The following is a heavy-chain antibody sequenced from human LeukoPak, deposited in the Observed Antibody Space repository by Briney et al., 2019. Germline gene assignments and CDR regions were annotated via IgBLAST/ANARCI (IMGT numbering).Heavy chain of an antibody. CDR3: ARYGSVGAFDI. D-gene: IGHD6-25*01. Sequence: PGGSLRLSSAASGFTFSDYAMHWFRQAPGKGLDFVSSITSNGGGTYFANSVKGRFTISRDNSQNTLYLQMGSLRAEDTAVYYCARYGSVGAFDIWGQGIMVTVSS. V-gene: IGHV3-64*01. CDR1: GFTFSDYA. CDR2: ITSNGGGT. J-gene: IGHJ3*02.